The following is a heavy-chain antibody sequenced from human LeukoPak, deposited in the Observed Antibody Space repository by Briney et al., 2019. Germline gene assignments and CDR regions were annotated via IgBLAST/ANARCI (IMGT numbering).Heavy chain of an antibody. V-gene: IGHV3-15*01. Sequence: GGSLRLSCTPSGFTYTNAWMSWVRQVPVKGLEWVARIKSKTDGGTTDYAAPVKGRFIISSDDSKSTAYLQMNSLKTEDTAVYYCTAVRWSGSFDYWGQGTLVTVSS. CDR3: TAVRWSGSFDY. J-gene: IGHJ4*02. CDR2: IKSKTDGGTT. CDR1: GFTYTNAW. D-gene: IGHD1-26*01.